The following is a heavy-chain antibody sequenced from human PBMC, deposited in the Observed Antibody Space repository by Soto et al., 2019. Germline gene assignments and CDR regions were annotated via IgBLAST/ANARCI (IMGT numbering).Heavy chain of an antibody. CDR3: ARDRTMVRGVIITHGPNWFDP. CDR1: GYTLTELS. CDR2: IIPILGIA. V-gene: IGHV1-69*04. J-gene: IGHJ5*02. D-gene: IGHD3-10*01. Sequence: GASVKVSCKVSGYTLTELSMHCVRQAPGQGLEWMGRIIPILGIANYAQKFQGRVTITADKSTSTAYMELSSLRSEDTAVYYCARDRTMVRGVIITHGPNWFDPWGQGTLVTVSS.